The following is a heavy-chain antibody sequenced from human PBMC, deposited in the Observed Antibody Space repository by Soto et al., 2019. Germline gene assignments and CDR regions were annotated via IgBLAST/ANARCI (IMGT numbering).Heavy chain of an antibody. J-gene: IGHJ6*02. Sequence: SETLSLTCTVSGGSISSYYWGWIRQPPGKGLEWIGSIYYSGSTYYNPSLKSRVTISVDTSKNQFSLKLSSVTAADTAVYYCARRSGWDYYYYYGMDVWGQGTTVTVSS. CDR3: ARRSGWDYYYYYGMDV. V-gene: IGHV4-39*01. CDR1: GGSISSYY. CDR2: IYYSGST. D-gene: IGHD6-19*01.